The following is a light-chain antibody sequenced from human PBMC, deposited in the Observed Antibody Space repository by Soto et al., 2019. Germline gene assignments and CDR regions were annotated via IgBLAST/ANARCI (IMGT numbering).Light chain of an antibody. CDR1: NIGSKI. V-gene: IGLV3-9*01. Sequence: SYELTQPLSVSVALGQTARITCGGDNIGSKIVHWYQQKPGQAPVLVIYRDNNRPSGIPERFSGSNSGNTATLTISRAQAGNEADYYCQVWDSSTVVFGGGTKVTVL. CDR2: RDN. CDR3: QVWDSSTVV. J-gene: IGLJ2*01.